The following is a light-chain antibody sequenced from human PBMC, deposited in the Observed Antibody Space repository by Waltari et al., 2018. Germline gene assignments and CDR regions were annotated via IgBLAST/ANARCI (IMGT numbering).Light chain of an antibody. CDR1: QSVGNY. V-gene: IGKV3-11*01. Sequence: EIVLTQSPATLSLSPGDRATLPCRASQSVGNYLAWSQQNVGQAPRLLIYDASSRATGIPARFSGSGSGTDFTLTISSLEPEDFAVYYCQQRGNWPRLTFGGGTKVEIK. J-gene: IGKJ4*01. CDR2: DAS. CDR3: QQRGNWPRLT.